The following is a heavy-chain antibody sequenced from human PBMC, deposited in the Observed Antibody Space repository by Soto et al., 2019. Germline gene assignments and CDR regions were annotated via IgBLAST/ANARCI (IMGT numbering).Heavy chain of an antibody. Sequence: TLSLTCSVSGGSISGSYWSWIRQSPGKGLEWLGYVYYTGSTNYSPSLRSRVSISVDTSKNEFPLRLSSVTAADTAVYFCARSVAVPGAHIDYWGQGTQVTVS. V-gene: IGHV4-59*01. J-gene: IGHJ4*02. D-gene: IGHD6-19*01. CDR2: VYYTGST. CDR3: ARSVAVPGAHIDY. CDR1: GGSISGSY.